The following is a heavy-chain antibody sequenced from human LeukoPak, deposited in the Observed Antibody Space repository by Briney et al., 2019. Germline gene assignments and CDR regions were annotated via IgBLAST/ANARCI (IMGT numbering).Heavy chain of an antibody. J-gene: IGHJ4*02. Sequence: GESLRLSCAASGFTFSTDWMSWVRQAPGKGLEWVANIKQDGSEKYYVHSAKGRFTISRDIAKNSLYLQMNSLRAEDTAVYYCARIGVEDYYFDHWGQGILVTVSS. CDR3: ARIGVEDYYFDH. CDR1: GFTFSTDW. CDR2: IKQDGSEK. D-gene: IGHD2-8*01. V-gene: IGHV3-7*01.